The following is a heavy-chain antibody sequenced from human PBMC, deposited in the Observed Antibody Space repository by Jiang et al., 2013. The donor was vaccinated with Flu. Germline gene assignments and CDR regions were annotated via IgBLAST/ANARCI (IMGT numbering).Heavy chain of an antibody. V-gene: IGHV1-18*01. CDR3: ARRYINTWYGDY. CDR2: ISSYNGNR. CDR1: GYTFTNYV. J-gene: IGHJ4*02. Sequence: GAEVKKPGASVKVSCKTSGYTFTNYVINWVRQAPGQGLEWMGWISSYNGNRNYAQKFQGRVTMTTDTSTSTASMELTTLTSDDTAVYYCARRYINTWYGDYWGQGTLVTVSS. D-gene: IGHD6-13*01.